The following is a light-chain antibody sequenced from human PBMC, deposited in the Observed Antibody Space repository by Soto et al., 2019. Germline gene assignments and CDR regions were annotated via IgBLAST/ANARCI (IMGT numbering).Light chain of an antibody. CDR2: GAS. V-gene: IGKV3-20*01. CDR1: QSVTASY. Sequence: VLTQSQGTLSLSPGERATLSCRASQSVTASYLAWYQQKPGQAPRLLIYGASTRATAIPDRFSGSGSGTDFTLTISRLEPEDFAVYYCHQYGVSSGTFGQGTNLEIK. J-gene: IGKJ2*01. CDR3: HQYGVSSGT.